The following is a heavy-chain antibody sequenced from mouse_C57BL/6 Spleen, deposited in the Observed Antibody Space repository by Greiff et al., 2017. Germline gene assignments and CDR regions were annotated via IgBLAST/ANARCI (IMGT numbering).Heavy chain of an antibody. Sequence: VQLQQSGAELVKPGASVKLSCTASGFNIKDYYMHWVKQRTEQGLEWIGRIDPEDGETKYAQKFQGKATITADTSSNTAYLQLSSLTSEETAVYYCARDYDYDPFAYWGQGTLVTVSA. V-gene: IGHV14-2*01. CDR2: IDPEDGET. J-gene: IGHJ3*01. CDR1: GFNIKDYY. D-gene: IGHD2-4*01. CDR3: ARDYDYDPFAY.